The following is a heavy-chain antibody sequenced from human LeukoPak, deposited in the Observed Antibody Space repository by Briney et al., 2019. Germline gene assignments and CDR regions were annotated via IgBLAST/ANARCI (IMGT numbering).Heavy chain of an antibody. J-gene: IGHJ4*02. D-gene: IGHD6-13*01. CDR1: GFNFSGHW. V-gene: IGHV3-7*01. CDR2: IKKDGGEI. CDR3: ARDRRAASAPDY. Sequence: GGSLRLSCAASGFNFSGHWMSWVRQAPGKGLEWVGNIKKDGGEIFYAKSVKGRFTISRDNAKNAVYLQMSSLRGEDTALYYCARDRRAASAPDYWGQGTLVTVSS.